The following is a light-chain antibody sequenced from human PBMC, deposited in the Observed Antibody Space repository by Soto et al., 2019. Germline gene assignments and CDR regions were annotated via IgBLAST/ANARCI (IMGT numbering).Light chain of an antibody. J-gene: IGKJ1*01. V-gene: IGKV1-39*01. CDR2: AAP. Sequence: DIQMTQSPSSLSASVGDRVTITCRASQSISSYLNWYQQKLGKAPKLLIYAAPNLQSGVPSRFSGSGSMTDFTLTISSLQPEDFATYYCQQTYTTPRTFGHGTKVEIK. CDR1: QSISSY. CDR3: QQTYTTPRT.